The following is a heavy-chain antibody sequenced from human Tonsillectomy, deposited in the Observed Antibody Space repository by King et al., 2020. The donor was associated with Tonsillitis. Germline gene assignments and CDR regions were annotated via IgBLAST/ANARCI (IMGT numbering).Heavy chain of an antibody. D-gene: IGHD6-13*01. V-gene: IGHV3-9*01. CDR2: ITCNSGDI. Sequence: VQLVESGGGLVQPGRSLRLSCAASGFTFDDYAMHWVRQAPGRGLEWVSGITCNSGDIDYADSVKGRFTISRDNTKSSLYLQMNSLRAEDTALYYCAKDGDYRSPPVCFDHWGQATMVTVSP. J-gene: IGHJ1*01. CDR1: GFTFDDYA. CDR3: AKDGDYRSPPVCFDH.